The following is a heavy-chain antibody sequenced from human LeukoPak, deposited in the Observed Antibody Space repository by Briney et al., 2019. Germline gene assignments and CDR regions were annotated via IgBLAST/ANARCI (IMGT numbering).Heavy chain of an antibody. D-gene: IGHD6-6*01. CDR2: IYPGDSDT. CDR1: GYSFTSYW. V-gene: IGHV5-51*01. CDR3: ARLSGVYSSSSMGY. J-gene: IGHJ4*02. Sequence: NRGESLQISCKGSGYSFTSYWIGWVRQLPGKGLEWMGIIYPGDSDTRYSPSFQGQVTISADKSISTAYLQWSSLKASDTAMYYCARLSGVYSSSSMGYWGQGTLVTVSS.